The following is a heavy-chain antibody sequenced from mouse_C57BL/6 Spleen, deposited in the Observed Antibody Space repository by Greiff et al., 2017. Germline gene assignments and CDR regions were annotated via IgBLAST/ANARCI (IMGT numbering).Heavy chain of an antibody. CDR1: GYAFTNYL. Sequence: QVQLQQSGAELVRPGTSVKVSCKASGYAFTNYLIEWVKQRPGQGLEWIGVINPGSGGTNYNEKFKGKATLTADKSSSTAYMQLSSRTSEDSAVYFCARWALTGGGSGDYWGQGTSVTVSS. CDR2: INPGSGGT. V-gene: IGHV1-54*01. J-gene: IGHJ4*01. CDR3: ARWALTGGGSGDY. D-gene: IGHD4-1*01.